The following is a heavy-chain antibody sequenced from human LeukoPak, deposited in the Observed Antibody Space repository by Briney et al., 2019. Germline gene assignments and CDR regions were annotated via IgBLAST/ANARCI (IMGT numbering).Heavy chain of an antibody. CDR1: GGTFSSYA. CDR2: IIPIFGTA. J-gene: IGHJ5*02. CDR3: ARDHDYCSSTSCCYWFDP. Sequence: ASVKVSCKASGGTFSSYAISWVRQAPGQGLEWMGGIIPIFGTANYAQKFQGRVTITADESTSTAYMELSSLRSEDTAVYYCARDHDYCSSTSCCYWFDPWGQGTLVTVSS. V-gene: IGHV1-69*01. D-gene: IGHD2-2*01.